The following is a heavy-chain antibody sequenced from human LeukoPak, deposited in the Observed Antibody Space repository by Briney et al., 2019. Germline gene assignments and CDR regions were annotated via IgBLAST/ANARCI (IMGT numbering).Heavy chain of an antibody. Sequence: PPGGSLRLSCVGSGFTFSSYAMNWVRQAPGKGLEWVSGISGSSSASYYADSVKGRFTISRDNSRNPLYLQMNYLSADDTAVYYCTKARYSNAWDYSDYWGQGTLVTVSS. CDR3: TKARYSNAWDYSDY. CDR1: GFTFSSYA. J-gene: IGHJ4*02. CDR2: ISGSSSAS. V-gene: IGHV3-23*01. D-gene: IGHD6-19*01.